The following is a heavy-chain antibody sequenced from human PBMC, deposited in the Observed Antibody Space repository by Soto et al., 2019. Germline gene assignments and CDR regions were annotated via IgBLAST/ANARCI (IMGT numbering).Heavy chain of an antibody. J-gene: IGHJ6*02. Sequence: GGSLRLSCAASGFTFDDYGMSWVRQAPGKGLEWVSGINWNGGSTGYADSVKGRFTISRDNAKNSLYLQMNSLRAEDTALYYCASGIVGATTDGKDVWGRGSTVTVSS. V-gene: IGHV3-20*04. CDR2: INWNGGST. CDR3: ASGIVGATTDGKDV. D-gene: IGHD1-26*01. CDR1: GFTFDDYG.